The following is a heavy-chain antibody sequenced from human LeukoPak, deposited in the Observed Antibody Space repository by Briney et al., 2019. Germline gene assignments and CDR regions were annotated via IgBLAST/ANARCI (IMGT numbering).Heavy chain of an antibody. Sequence: SQTLSLTCAVSGGSISSGGYSWSWIRQPPGKGLEWIGYIYHSGSTYYNPSLKSRVTISVDTSKNQFSLKLSSVTAADTAVYYCARASGSRYSSGWYPPNWFDPWGQGTLVTVSS. CDR3: ARASGSRYSSGWYPPNWFDP. CDR1: GGSISSGGYS. CDR2: IYHSGST. D-gene: IGHD6-13*01. J-gene: IGHJ5*02. V-gene: IGHV4-30-2*01.